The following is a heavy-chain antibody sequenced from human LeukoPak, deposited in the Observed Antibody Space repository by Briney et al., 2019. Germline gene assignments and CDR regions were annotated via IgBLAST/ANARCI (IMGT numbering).Heavy chain of an antibody. CDR3: TRSHPISY. CDR1: GFTFGDYA. CDR2: IRSKAYGGTS. J-gene: IGHJ4*02. V-gene: IGHV3-49*04. Sequence: GGSLRLSCIASGFTFGDYAMSWVRQAPGKGLEWVGFIRSKAYGGTSEYAASVKGRFTISRDDSKSIAYLQMNSLKTEDTAVYYCTRSHPISYWDQGTLVTVSS.